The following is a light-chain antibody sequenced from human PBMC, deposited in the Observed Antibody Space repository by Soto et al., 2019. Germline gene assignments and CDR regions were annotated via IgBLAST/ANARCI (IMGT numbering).Light chain of an antibody. CDR1: SSDVGGYSY. V-gene: IGLV2-14*01. CDR3: SSYTSSSTLV. CDR2: EVS. Sequence: QSLLTQPASVSGSPGQSITISCTGTSSDVGGYSYVSWYQQHPGKAPKLMIYEVSNRPSGVSNRFSGSKSGNTASLTISGLQAEDEADYYCSSYTSSSTLVFGTGTKVTVL. J-gene: IGLJ1*01.